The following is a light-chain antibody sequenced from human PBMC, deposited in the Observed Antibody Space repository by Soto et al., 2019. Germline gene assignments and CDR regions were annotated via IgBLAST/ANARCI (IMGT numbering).Light chain of an antibody. V-gene: IGLV2-8*01. CDR3: NSYAGSNIV. CDR1: SSDVGGYNY. CDR2: EVY. Sequence: QCVLTQPPSASGAPGQSGTISCTGTSSDVGGYNYVSWYQQHPGQAPKLMIYEVYKRPSGVPDRFSGSKSGNTASLTVSGLQAEDEADYYCNSYAGSNIVFGTGTKVTVL. J-gene: IGLJ1*01.